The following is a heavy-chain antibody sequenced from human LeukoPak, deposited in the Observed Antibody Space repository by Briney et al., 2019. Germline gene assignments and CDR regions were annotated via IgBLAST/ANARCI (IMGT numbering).Heavy chain of an antibody. Sequence: SVKVSCKASGGTFSSYAISWVRQAPGQGLEWMGGIIPIFGTANYAQKFQGRVTITADESTSTAYMELSSLRSEDTAVYYCARVQPSHARLEGPLDYWGQGTLVTVSS. J-gene: IGHJ4*02. CDR1: GGTFSSYA. CDR2: IIPIFGTA. D-gene: IGHD1-1*01. CDR3: ARVQPSHARLEGPLDY. V-gene: IGHV1-69*13.